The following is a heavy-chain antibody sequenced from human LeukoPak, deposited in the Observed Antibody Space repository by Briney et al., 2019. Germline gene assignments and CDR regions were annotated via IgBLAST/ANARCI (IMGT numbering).Heavy chain of an antibody. J-gene: IGHJ4*02. D-gene: IGHD2-8*01. Sequence: ASVKVSCTASGYTFTVYYMHWVRQAPGQGLEWMGWINPNSGGTNYAQKFQGRVTMTRDTSISTAYMELSRLRSDDTAVYYCARDYCTNGVCYLAYWGQGTLVTVSS. CDR3: ARDYCTNGVCYLAY. CDR1: GYTFTVYY. V-gene: IGHV1-2*02. CDR2: INPNSGGT.